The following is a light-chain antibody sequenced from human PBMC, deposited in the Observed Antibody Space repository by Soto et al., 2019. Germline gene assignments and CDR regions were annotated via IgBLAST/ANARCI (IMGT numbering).Light chain of an antibody. CDR2: DAS. Sequence: EIVMTQSTATLSVSPGARATLSRRATQSVSSNLAWYQQIPGQAPRLLIYDASTRATGIPARFSGSGSGTDFTLTISSLEPEDFAVYYCQQRSNRPPGITFGQGTRLEIK. V-gene: IGKV3-11*01. CDR1: QSVSSN. J-gene: IGKJ5*01. CDR3: QQRSNRPPGIT.